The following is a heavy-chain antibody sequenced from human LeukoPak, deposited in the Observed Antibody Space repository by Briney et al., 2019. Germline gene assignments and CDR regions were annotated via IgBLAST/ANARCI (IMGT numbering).Heavy chain of an antibody. J-gene: IGHJ4*02. V-gene: IGHV3-9*03. Sequence: GRSLRLSCAASGFTFGDYAMHWVRQAPGKGLEWVSGISWNSGSIGYADSVKGRFTISRDNAKNFLYLQMNSLRAEDMALYYCAKDANPSGGELVSSYFDYWGQGTLVTVSS. CDR3: AKDANPSGGELVSSYFDY. D-gene: IGHD1-26*01. CDR2: ISWNSGSI. CDR1: GFTFGDYA.